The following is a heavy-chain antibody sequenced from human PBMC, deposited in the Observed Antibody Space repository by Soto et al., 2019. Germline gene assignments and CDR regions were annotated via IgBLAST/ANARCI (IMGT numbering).Heavy chain of an antibody. Sequence: GGSLRLSCAASGFTFSSYGMHWVRQAPGKGLEWVAVIWYDGSNKYYADSVKGRFTISRDNSKNTLYLQMNSLRAEDTAVYYCARGQLKWLRLGGDYWGQGTLVTVSS. J-gene: IGHJ4*02. CDR3: ARGQLKWLRLGGDY. CDR2: IWYDGSNK. V-gene: IGHV3-33*01. D-gene: IGHD5-12*01. CDR1: GFTFSSYG.